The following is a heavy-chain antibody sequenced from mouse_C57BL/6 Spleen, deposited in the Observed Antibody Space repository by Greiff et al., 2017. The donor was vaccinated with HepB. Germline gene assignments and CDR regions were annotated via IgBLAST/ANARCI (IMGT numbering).Heavy chain of an antibody. Sequence: VQLQQSGAELVKPGASVKISCKASGYAFSSYWMNWVKQRPGKGLEWIGQIYPGDGDTNYNGKFKGKATLTADKSSSTAYIQLSSLTSEDSAVSFCARNLYYSNYGGYFDVWGTGTTVTVSS. D-gene: IGHD2-5*01. CDR3: ARNLYYSNYGGYFDV. J-gene: IGHJ1*03. CDR1: GYAFSSYW. V-gene: IGHV1-80*01. CDR2: IYPGDGDT.